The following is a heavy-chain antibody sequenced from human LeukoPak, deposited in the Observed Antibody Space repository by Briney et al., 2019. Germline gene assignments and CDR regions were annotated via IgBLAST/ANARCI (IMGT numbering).Heavy chain of an antibody. CDR1: GFTFSSYS. CDR2: ISGTGTYT. CDR3: ARDPAPWSYFDL. Sequence: PGGSLRLSCAASGFTFSSYSMNWVRQAPGKGLEWVSSISGTGTYTYYAGSLKGRFTISRDSAKNSVYLQMNSLRAEDTAVYYCARDPAPWSYFDLWGRGTLVTVSS. V-gene: IGHV3-21*01. J-gene: IGHJ2*01. D-gene: IGHD1-1*01.